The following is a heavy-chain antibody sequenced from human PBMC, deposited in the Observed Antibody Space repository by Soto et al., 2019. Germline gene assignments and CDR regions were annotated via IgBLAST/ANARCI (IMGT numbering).Heavy chain of an antibody. CDR3: AGVSPSYKNYGADY. J-gene: IGHJ4*02. D-gene: IGHD1-7*01. CDR1: GFTFSSYA. V-gene: IGHV3-30-3*01. Sequence: QVQLVESGGGVVQPGRSLRLSCAASGFTFSSYAMHWVRQAPGKGLEWVAVISYDGSNKYYADSVKGRFTISRDNSKNRLSLQMNGVRAEDRAGYYGAGVSPSYKNYGADYWAQGTLVRVAA. CDR2: ISYDGSNK.